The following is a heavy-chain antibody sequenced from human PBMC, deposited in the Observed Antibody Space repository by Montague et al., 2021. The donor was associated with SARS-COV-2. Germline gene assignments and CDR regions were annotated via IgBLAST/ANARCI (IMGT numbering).Heavy chain of an antibody. Sequence: SETRSLTCSVSGDSISRYYWSWIRQSDGKGLEWIGRIYTGGYVNYNPALQSRVSMSVDTSKSQVSPNVTSVTAADTAVYYCARAIWHLDVWGRGILVTVSS. CDR3: ARAIWHLDV. V-gene: IGHV4-4*07. CDR2: IYTGGYV. J-gene: IGHJ2*01. CDR1: GDSISRYY.